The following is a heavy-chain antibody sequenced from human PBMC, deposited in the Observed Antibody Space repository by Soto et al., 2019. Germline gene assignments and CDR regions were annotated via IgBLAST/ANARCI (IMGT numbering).Heavy chain of an antibody. V-gene: IGHV3-48*03. CDR3: VRSVPDSWYYVDG. D-gene: IGHD2-2*01. CDR1: GISISIYE. Sequence: GGSLSLSCTASGISISIYEMNWVRRATGKGREWLAYFSTSGILKNYADSVKGRFTISRDNTKTAVYLQMNSLRAEDTAVYYCVRSVPDSWYYVDGWGQGTLVTFSS. CDR2: FSTSGILK. J-gene: IGHJ4*02.